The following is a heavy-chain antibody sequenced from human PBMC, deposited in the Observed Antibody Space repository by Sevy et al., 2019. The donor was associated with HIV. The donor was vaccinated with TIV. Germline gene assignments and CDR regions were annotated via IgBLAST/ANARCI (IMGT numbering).Heavy chain of an antibody. V-gene: IGHV3-48*03. CDR1: GFTFSSYE. CDR2: ISSSGSTI. J-gene: IGHJ6*02. CDR3: ARHSGYDLYSYYYYDGMDV. D-gene: IGHD5-12*01. Sequence: GGSLRLSCAASGFTFSSYEMNWVRQAPGKGLEWVSYISSSGSTIYYADSVKGRFTISRDNAKNSLYLQMNSLRAEDTAVYYCARHSGYDLYSYYYYDGMDVWGQGTTVTVSS.